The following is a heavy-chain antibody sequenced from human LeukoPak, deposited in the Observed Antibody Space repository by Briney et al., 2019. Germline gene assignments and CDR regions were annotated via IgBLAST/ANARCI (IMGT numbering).Heavy chain of an antibody. CDR2: IYSGGST. CDR3: ARVDYGDYGFDY. J-gene: IGHJ4*02. CDR1: GFTFSSNY. V-gene: IGHV3-66*01. D-gene: IGHD4-17*01. Sequence: GGSLRLSCAASGFTFSSNYMSWVRQAPGKGLEWVSVIYSGGSTYYADSVKGRFTISRDNSKNTLYLQMNSLRAEDTAVYYCARVDYGDYGFDYWGQGTLVTVSS.